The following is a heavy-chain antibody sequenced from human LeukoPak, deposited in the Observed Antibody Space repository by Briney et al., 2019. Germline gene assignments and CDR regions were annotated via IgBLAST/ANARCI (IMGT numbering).Heavy chain of an antibody. J-gene: IGHJ4*02. D-gene: IGHD3-22*01. CDR2: ISSSSYI. V-gene: IGHV3-21*01. CDR3: ARDLRSSGYSPFDY. CDR1: GFTFSSYS. Sequence: PGGSLRLSCAASGFTFSSYSMNWVRQAPGKGLEWVSSISSSSYIYYADSVKGRFTISRDNAKNSLYLQMNSLRAEDTAVYYCARDLRSSGYSPFDYWGQGTLVTVSS.